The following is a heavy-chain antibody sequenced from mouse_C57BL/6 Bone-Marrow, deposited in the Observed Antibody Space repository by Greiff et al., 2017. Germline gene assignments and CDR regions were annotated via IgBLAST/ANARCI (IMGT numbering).Heavy chain of an antibody. V-gene: IGHV5-12*01. CDR1: GFTFSDYY. CDR2: ISNGGGST. J-gene: IGHJ4*01. Sequence: LVESGGGLVQPGGSLKLSCAASGFTFSDYYMYWVRQTPEKRLEWVAYISNGGGSTYYPDTVKGRFTISRDNAKNTLYLQMSRLKSEDTAMYYCARHYNYAMDYWGQGTSVTVSS. CDR3: ARHYNYAMDY.